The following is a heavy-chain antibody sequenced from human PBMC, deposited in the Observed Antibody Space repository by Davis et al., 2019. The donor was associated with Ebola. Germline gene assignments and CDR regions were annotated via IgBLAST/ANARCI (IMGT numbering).Heavy chain of an antibody. CDR3: TSLIYSGSYYESDY. V-gene: IGHV3-21*01. J-gene: IGHJ4*02. CDR1: GFTFSSYG. D-gene: IGHD1-26*01. Sequence: PGGSLRLSCAASGFTFSSYGMHWVRQAPGKGLEWVSSISSSSSYIYYADSVKGRFTISRDNAKNSLYLQMNSLRAEDTAVYYCTSLIYSGSYYESDYWGQGTLVTVSS. CDR2: ISSSSSYI.